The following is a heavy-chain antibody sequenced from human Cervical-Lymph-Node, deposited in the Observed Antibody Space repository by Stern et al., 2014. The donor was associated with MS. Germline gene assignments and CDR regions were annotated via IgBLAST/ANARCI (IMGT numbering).Heavy chain of an antibody. V-gene: IGHV4-59*08. CDR2: LYYSGNT. Sequence: VQLVESGPGLVKPSETLSLTCTVSGGSITSNYWSWIRQPPGKGLEWIGYLYYSGNTNYNPALQSRVTTSVDTSKNHSSLSLSSVTAADTAVYYCARHGPPRRRDDSNHPNFDYWGPGTLVAVSS. D-gene: IGHD5-24*01. CDR1: GGSITSNY. CDR3: ARHGPPRRRDDSNHPNFDY. J-gene: IGHJ4*02.